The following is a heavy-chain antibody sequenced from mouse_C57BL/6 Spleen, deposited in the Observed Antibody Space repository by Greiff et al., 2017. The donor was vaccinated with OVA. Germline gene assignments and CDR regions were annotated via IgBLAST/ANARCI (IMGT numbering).Heavy chain of an antibody. J-gene: IGHJ1*03. CDR2: INPSNGGT. CDR1: GYPFTSYW. D-gene: IGHD2-5*01. V-gene: IGHV1-53*01. CDR3: ARYSSYWYFDV. Sequence: VKLQQPGTELVKPGASVKLSCKASGYPFTSYWMHWVKQRPGQGLEWIGNINPSNGGTNYNEQFKSKATLTVDKSSSTAYMQLSSLTSEDSAVYYCARYSSYWYFDVWGTGTTVTVSS.